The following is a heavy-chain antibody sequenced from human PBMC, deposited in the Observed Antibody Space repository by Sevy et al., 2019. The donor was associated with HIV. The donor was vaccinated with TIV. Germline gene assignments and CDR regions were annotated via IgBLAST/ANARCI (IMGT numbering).Heavy chain of an antibody. Sequence: SETLSLTCTVSGGSITSLYWNWIRQPPGKGLEWIANIYYNGHINYNPSLKSRVTLSLDTSKNQYSLRLSSVTAADTAMYYCAGEDAWGRGYSWGQGTLVTVSS. J-gene: IGHJ4*02. CDR1: GGSITSLY. D-gene: IGHD1-26*01. V-gene: IGHV4-59*08. CDR2: IYYNGHI. CDR3: AGEDAWGRGYS.